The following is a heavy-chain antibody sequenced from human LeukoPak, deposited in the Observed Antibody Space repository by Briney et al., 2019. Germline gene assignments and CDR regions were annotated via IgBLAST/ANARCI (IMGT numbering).Heavy chain of an antibody. CDR3: ARAPLMHCSSTSCYTGFWFDP. CDR2: INHSGST. V-gene: IGHV4-34*01. Sequence: PSETLSLTCTVSGGSISSYYWSWIRQPPGKGLEWIGEINHSGSTNYNPSLKSRVTISVDTSKNQFSLKLSSVTAADTAVYYCARAPLMHCSSTSCYTGFWFDPWGQGTLVTVSS. D-gene: IGHD2-2*02. J-gene: IGHJ5*02. CDR1: GGSISSYY.